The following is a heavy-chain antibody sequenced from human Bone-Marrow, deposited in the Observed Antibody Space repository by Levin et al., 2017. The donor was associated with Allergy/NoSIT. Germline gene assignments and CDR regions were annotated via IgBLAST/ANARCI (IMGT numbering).Heavy chain of an antibody. V-gene: IGHV4-59*01. J-gene: IGHJ3*02. CDR3: ARGIARDGFDI. CDR1: YGSISNFF. D-gene: IGHD2/OR15-2a*01. Sequence: KPSETLSLTCTVSYGSISNFFWSWIRQVPGMGLEWIGYISYSGGTNYDPSFLSRVIISMDTSKNQFSLKLSSVTAADTAVYFCARGIARDGFDIWGQGTMVTVSS. CDR2: ISYSGGT.